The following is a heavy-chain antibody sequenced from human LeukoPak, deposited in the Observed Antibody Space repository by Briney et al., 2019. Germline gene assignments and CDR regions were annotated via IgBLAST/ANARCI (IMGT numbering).Heavy chain of an antibody. CDR2: INPKTGDT. CDR1: GYTFTGYY. D-gene: IGHD2-15*01. CDR3: ARSNAMVVAAGYLDY. V-gene: IGHV1-2*04. Sequence: ASVKVSCKASGYTFTGYYVHWVQQAPRQGLEWMEWINPKTGDTNYEQKFQGWVTRTRDTSINTAYMELNRLKSDDTAVYYCARSNAMVVAAGYLDYWGQGSLVTVSS. J-gene: IGHJ4*02.